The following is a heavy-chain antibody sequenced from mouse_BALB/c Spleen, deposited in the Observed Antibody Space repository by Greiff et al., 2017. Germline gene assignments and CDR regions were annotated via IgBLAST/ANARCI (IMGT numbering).Heavy chain of an antibody. CDR2: IRSKSNNYAT. CDR1: GFTFNTYA. CDR3: VRQPLVHYYGYVGMDY. D-gene: IGHD1-2*01. J-gene: IGHJ4*01. Sequence: EVQRVESGGGLVQPKGSLKLSCAASGFTFNTYAMNWVRQAPGKGLEWVARIRSKSNNYATYYADSVKDRFTISRDDSQSMLYLQMNNLKTEDTAMYYCVRQPLVHYYGYVGMDYWGQGTSVTVSS. V-gene: IGHV10-1*02.